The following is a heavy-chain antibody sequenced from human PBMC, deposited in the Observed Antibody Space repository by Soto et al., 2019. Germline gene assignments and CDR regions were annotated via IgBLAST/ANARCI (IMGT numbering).Heavy chain of an antibody. D-gene: IGHD4-17*01. V-gene: IGHV3-7*01. CDR1: GFTFSNYW. CDR2: IRQDGGEI. Sequence: EVQVVESGGDLVQPGGSLRLSCAASGFTFSNYWMTWVRQSPGKGLEWVANIRQDGGEIYYVESVKGRFTISRDNAKKSLYLTMKSLRAADTAVYSCARAIEYGAHFDYWGQGTLVTVSS. J-gene: IGHJ4*02. CDR3: ARAIEYGAHFDY.